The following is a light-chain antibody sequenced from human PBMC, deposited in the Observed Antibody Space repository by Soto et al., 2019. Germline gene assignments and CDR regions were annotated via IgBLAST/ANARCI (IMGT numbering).Light chain of an antibody. V-gene: IGLV1-40*01. CDR1: SSNIGAGYD. Sequence: QAVVTQPPSVSGAPGQRVTISCTGSSSNIGAGYDVHWYQQLPGTAPKLLIYGNSNRPSGVPDRFSGSKSGTSASLAITGLQAEDEADYYCQSYDRSLSGSVFGTGTKVTVL. J-gene: IGLJ1*01. CDR3: QSYDRSLSGSV. CDR2: GNS.